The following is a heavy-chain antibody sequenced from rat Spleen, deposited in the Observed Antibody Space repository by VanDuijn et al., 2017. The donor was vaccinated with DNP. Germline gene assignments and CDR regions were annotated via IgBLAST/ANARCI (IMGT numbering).Heavy chain of an antibody. Sequence: QVQLKESGPGLVQPSQTLSLTCTVAGFSLTSYNVHWVRQPPGKGLEWMGVIWNTGGTRYNSALKTRLSISKDTSKSQVFLKMNSLQTEDTATYYCARDPDYYYVMDAWGQGASVTVSS. CDR1: GFSLTSYN. CDR3: ARDPDYYYVMDA. V-gene: IGHV2-41*01. CDR2: IWNTGGT. J-gene: IGHJ4*01. D-gene: IGHD1-7*01.